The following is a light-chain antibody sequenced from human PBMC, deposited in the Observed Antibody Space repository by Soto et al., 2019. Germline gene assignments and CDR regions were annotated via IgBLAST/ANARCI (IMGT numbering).Light chain of an antibody. CDR1: QGISSY. CDR2: AAS. J-gene: IGKJ1*01. V-gene: IGKV1-8*01. CDR3: QQYYSYPRT. Sequence: AIRMTQSPSSFSASTGDRVTITCRASQGISSYLAWYQQKPGKAPKLLIYAASTLQSGVPSRFSGSXXXXXFTLTISCLQSEDFATYYCQQYYSYPRTFGQGTKVEIK.